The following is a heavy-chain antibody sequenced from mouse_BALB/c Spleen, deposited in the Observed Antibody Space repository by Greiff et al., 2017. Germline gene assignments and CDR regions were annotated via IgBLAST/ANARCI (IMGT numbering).Heavy chain of an antibody. V-gene: IGHV5-4*02. J-gene: IGHJ3*01. CDR2: ISDGGSYT. D-gene: IGHD2-2*01. CDR3: ARKLYYGYDWFAY. Sequence: EVKLVESGGGLVKPGGSLKLSCAASGFTFSDYYMYWVRQTPEKRLEWVATISDGGSYTYYPDSVKGRFTISRDNAKNNLYLQMSSLKSEDTAMYYCARKLYYGYDWFAYWGQGTLVTVSA. CDR1: GFTFSDYY.